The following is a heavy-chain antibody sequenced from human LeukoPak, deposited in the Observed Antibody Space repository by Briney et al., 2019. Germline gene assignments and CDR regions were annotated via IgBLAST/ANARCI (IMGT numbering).Heavy chain of an antibody. CDR3: VRDWEGFNFDI. V-gene: IGHV4-39*02. Sequence: MSSETLSLTCTVSGASLSVSGRNWGWVRQPPGKGLEWIASIYYSGSTYYSPSLESRVTMSVDTSKNQFSLKLSSLTATDTAVYYCVRDWEGFNFDIWGQGTMVTVSS. D-gene: IGHD1-26*01. CDR1: GASLSVSGRN. J-gene: IGHJ3*02. CDR2: IYYSGST.